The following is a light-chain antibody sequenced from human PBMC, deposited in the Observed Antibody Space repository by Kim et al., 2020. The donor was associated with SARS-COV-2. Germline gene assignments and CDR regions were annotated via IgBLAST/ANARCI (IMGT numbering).Light chain of an antibody. CDR2: DVN. CDR3: SSYTTSSTLI. V-gene: IGLV2-14*03. J-gene: IGLJ2*01. Sequence: GQSNTISCIGTSSDIGRYNYVSWYQQHPDKAPKLIIFDVNKRPSGVSSRFSGAKSGNTASLTISGLQTEDEADYFCSSYTTSSTLIFGAGTQLTVL. CDR1: SSDIGRYNY.